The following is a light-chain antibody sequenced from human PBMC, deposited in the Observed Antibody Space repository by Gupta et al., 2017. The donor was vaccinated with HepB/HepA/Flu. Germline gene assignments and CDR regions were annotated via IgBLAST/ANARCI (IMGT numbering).Light chain of an antibody. CDR2: SAS. J-gene: IGKJ2*01. CDR1: QKIKNF. V-gene: IGKV1-39*01. CDR3: QQSDSAPYT. Sequence: LQMNQVPSSLSASVGDRITFTCRASQKIKNFLHWYQQKPGKVPKLLISSASRLQSGVPSRFSGGGSGTDFSLTISRLQPEDFGVYYCQQSDSAPYTFGQGTKMDIK.